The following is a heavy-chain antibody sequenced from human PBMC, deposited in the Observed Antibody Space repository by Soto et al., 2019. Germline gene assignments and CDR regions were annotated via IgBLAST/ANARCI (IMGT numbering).Heavy chain of an antibody. CDR2: ISYDGSNK. Sequence: PGGSLRLSCAASGFTFSSYGMHWVRQAPGKGLEWVAVISYDGSNKYYADSVKGRFTISRDNSKNTLYLQMNSLRAEDTAVYYCAKDPFGYYDILTGPTGGSFDPWGQGTLVTVSS. J-gene: IGHJ5*02. CDR3: AKDPFGYYDILTGPTGGSFDP. V-gene: IGHV3-30*18. CDR1: GFTFSSYG. D-gene: IGHD3-9*01.